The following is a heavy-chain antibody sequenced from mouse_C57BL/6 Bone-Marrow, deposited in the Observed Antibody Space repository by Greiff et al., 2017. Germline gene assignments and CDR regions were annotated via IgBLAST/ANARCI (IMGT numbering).Heavy chain of an antibody. CDR3: ARGAY. CDR1: GYTFTSYW. Sequence: QPGASVKLSCKASGYTFTSYWMQWVKQRPGQGLEWIGEIDPSDSYTNYNQKFKGKATLTVDTSSSTAYMQLSSLTSEDSAVYYCARGAYWGQGTLVTVSA. J-gene: IGHJ3*01. CDR2: IDPSDSYT. V-gene: IGHV1-50*01.